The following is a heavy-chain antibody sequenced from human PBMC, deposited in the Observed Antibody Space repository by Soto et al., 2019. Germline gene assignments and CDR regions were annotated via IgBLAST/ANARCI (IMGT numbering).Heavy chain of an antibody. D-gene: IGHD6-13*01. J-gene: IGHJ6*02. CDR3: ARRGSSWSRYGMDV. V-gene: IGHV5-51*01. CDR2: IYPGDSDT. CDR1: GYSFSTYW. Sequence: PGESLNISCKASGYSFSTYWIAWVRQMPGKGLEWMGIIYPGDSDTRYSPSFQGQVTISADKSISTAYLQWSSLKASDTAMYYCARRGSSWSRYGMDVWGQGTTVTVSS.